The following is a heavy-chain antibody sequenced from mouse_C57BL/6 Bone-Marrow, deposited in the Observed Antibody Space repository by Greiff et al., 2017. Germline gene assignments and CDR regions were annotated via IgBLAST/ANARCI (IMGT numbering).Heavy chain of an antibody. D-gene: IGHD2-13*01. CDR1: GYTFTSYT. V-gene: IGHV1-4*01. Sequence: QVQLQQSGAELARPGASVKMSCKASGYTFTSYTMHWVKQRPGQGLEWIGYINPSSGYTKYNQKFKDKATLTADKSSSTAYMQLSSLTSEDSAVFYCARCGDYKGYAMDYWGQGTSVTVSS. CDR3: ARCGDYKGYAMDY. CDR2: INPSSGYT. J-gene: IGHJ4*01.